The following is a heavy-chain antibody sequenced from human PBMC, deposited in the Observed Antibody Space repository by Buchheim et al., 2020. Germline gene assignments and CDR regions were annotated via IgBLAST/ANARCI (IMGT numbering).Heavy chain of an antibody. CDR2: IYTSGST. Sequence: QVQLQESGPGLVKPSQTLSLTCTVSGGSISSGSYYWSWIRQPAGKGLEWIGRIYTSGSTNYNPSLKSRVTISVDTSKNQFSLKLSSVTAADTAVYYCARGYSGYDFFGDLYYFDYWGQGTL. CDR3: ARGYSGYDFFGDLYYFDY. V-gene: IGHV4-61*02. D-gene: IGHD5-12*01. J-gene: IGHJ4*02. CDR1: GGSISSGSYY.